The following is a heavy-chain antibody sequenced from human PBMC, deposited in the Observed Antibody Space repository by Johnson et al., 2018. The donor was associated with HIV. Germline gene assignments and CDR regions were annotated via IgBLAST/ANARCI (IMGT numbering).Heavy chain of an antibody. CDR2: ITWNGGSK. CDR3: TGGWYNLSPFDI. CDR1: GFTSSNAW. J-gene: IGHJ3*02. Sequence: VQLVESGGGLVKPGGSLRLSCAASGFTSSNAWMSWVRQVPGKGLEWVSGITWNGGSKGYADSAKHRFTISRYNARNSLYLQMNSLRAEDTAVYYCTGGWYNLSPFDIWGQGTMVTVSS. V-gene: IGHV3-20*04. D-gene: IGHD6-19*01.